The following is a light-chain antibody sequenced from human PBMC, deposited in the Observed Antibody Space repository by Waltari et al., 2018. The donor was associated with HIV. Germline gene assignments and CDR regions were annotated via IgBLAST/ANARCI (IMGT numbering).Light chain of an antibody. CDR3: QQRRNWPKT. CDR2: DAS. Sequence: EIVLTQSPATLSLSPGERATLSCMASQSVSSYLAWYQQKPGQAPRLLIYDASNRATGIPARFSGSGSGTDFTLTISSLESEDFAVYYCQQRRNWPKTFGQGTKVEIK. V-gene: IGKV3-11*01. CDR1: QSVSSY. J-gene: IGKJ1*01.